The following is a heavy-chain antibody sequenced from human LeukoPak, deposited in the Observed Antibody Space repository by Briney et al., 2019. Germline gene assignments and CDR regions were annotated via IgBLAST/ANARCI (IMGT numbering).Heavy chain of an antibody. D-gene: IGHD1-20*01. V-gene: IGHV4-34*01. Sequence: SETLSLTCTVYGGSFSVYYWIWIRQAPGKGLEWMSEINHSNRNNYNASLKSRVIISVDTSKNEFSLKLSSVTAADTAVSYCAREGGSNNYWFDPWGQGNLGTVSS. J-gene: IGHJ5*02. CDR1: GGSFSVYY. CDR3: AREGGSNNYWFDP. CDR2: INHSNRN.